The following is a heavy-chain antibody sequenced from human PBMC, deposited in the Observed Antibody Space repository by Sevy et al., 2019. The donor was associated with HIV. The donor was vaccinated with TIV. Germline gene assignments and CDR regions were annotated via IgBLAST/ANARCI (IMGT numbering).Heavy chain of an antibody. J-gene: IGHJ6*02. CDR1: GGSISSYY. CDR2: ISTSGST. V-gene: IGHV4-4*07. CDR3: ARGRGQYNWNDGNYYYYYGMDV. D-gene: IGHD1-1*01. Sequence: SETLSLTCTVSGGSISSYYWSWIRQPAGKGLEWIGRISTSGSTNYNPSLKSRVTMSVDTSKNQFSLKLSSVTAADTAVYYCARGRGQYNWNDGNYYYYYGMDVWGQGTTVTVSS.